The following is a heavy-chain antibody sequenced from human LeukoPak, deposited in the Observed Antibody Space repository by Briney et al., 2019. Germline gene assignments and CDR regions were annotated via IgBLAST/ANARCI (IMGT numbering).Heavy chain of an antibody. V-gene: IGHV4-34*01. CDR2: INHSGST. CDR3: ARKLGYCSSTSCGPWGNWFDP. J-gene: IGHJ5*02. D-gene: IGHD2-2*03. Sequence: PSETLSLTCAVYGGSFSGYYWSWIRQPPGKGLEWIGEINHSGSTNYNPSLKSRVTISVDTSKNQFSLKLSSVTAADTAVYYCARKLGYCSSTSCGPWGNWFDPWGQGTLVTVSS. CDR1: GGSFSGYY.